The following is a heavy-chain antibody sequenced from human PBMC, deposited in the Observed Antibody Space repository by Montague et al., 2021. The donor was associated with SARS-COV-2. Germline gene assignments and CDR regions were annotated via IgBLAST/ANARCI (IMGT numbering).Heavy chain of an antibody. CDR2: IYYSGST. Sequence: SETLSLTCTVSNGSVSGGGYYWSWIRQPPGKGLEWIGYIYYSGSTNYNPSLKSRVTISVDTSKDQFSLKLSSVTAADMAVYYCARDSLVGATGYFDLWGRGTLVTVSS. J-gene: IGHJ2*01. CDR3: ARDSLVGATGYFDL. V-gene: IGHV4-61*08. CDR1: NGSVSGGGYY. D-gene: IGHD1-26*01.